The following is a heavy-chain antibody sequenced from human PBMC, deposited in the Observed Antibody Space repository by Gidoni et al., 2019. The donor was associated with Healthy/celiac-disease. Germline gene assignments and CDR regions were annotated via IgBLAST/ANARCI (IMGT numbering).Heavy chain of an antibody. CDR3: ARGPAAGTGGYFQH. J-gene: IGHJ1*01. V-gene: IGHV3-21*01. Sequence: EVQLVASGGGLVKPGGSLRLSCAASGFTFSSYSMNWVRQAPGKGLEWVSSISSSSSYIYYADSVKGRFTISRDNAKNSLYLQMNSLRAEDTAVYYCARGPAAGTGGYFQHWGQGTLVTVSS. CDR2: ISSSSSYI. D-gene: IGHD6-13*01. CDR1: GFTFSSYS.